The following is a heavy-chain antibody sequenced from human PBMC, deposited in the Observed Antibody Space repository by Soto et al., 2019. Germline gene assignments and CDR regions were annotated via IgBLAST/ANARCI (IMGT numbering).Heavy chain of an antibody. D-gene: IGHD4-4*01. V-gene: IGHV3-30*18. CDR2: ISYDGSNK. CDR3: AKDTVAYYYYYGMDV. Sequence: GGSLRLSCAASGFTFSSYGMHWVRQAPGKGLEWVAVISYDGSNKYYADSVKGRFTISRDNSKNTLHLQMNSLRAEDTAVYYCAKDTVAYYYYYGMDVWGQGTTVTVSS. J-gene: IGHJ6*02. CDR1: GFTFSSYG.